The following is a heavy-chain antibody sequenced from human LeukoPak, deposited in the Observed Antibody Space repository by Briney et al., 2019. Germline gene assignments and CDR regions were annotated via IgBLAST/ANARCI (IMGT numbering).Heavy chain of an antibody. V-gene: IGHV3-7*01. CDR3: ARGPRTSCYTGWCLGTFDY. D-gene: IGHD2-2*02. CDR1: GFTFSSYW. CDR2: IKQDGSEK. Sequence: GGSLRLSCAASGFTFSSYWMSWVRQAPGKGLEWVANIKQDGSEKYYVDSVKGRFTISRDNAKNSLYLQMNSLRAEDTAVYYCARGPRTSCYTGWCLGTFDYWGQGTLVTVSS. J-gene: IGHJ4*02.